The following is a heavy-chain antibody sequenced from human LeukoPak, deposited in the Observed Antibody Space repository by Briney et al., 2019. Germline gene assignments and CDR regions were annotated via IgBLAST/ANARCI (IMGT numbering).Heavy chain of an antibody. V-gene: IGHV4-34*01. CDR2: INHSGSA. D-gene: IGHD2-15*01. Sequence: SETVSLTCGAYGGSLSGHYWSWIRQPPGKGLEWIGEINHSGSANYNSSLKSRVSISVDTSRNHFSLRLNSVTAADTALYFCARGRKDVAIVPTAVLGVWFDPWGQGTLVTVSS. J-gene: IGHJ5*02. CDR1: GGSLSGHY. CDR3: ARGRKDVAIVPTAVLGVWFDP.